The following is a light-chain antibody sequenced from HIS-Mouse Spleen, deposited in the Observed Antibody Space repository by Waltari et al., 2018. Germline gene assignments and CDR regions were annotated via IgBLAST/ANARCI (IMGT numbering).Light chain of an antibody. J-gene: IGLJ3*02. CDR3: CSYAGSSTWV. Sequence: QSALTQPASLSGSPGQSITISCTGTSSDVGSYNLLSWYQQHPGKAPKLMIYEGSKRPSGVSNRFSGSKSDNTASLTISGLQAEDEADYYCCSYAGSSTWVFGGGTKLTVL. CDR1: SSDVGSYNL. CDR2: EGS. V-gene: IGLV2-23*01.